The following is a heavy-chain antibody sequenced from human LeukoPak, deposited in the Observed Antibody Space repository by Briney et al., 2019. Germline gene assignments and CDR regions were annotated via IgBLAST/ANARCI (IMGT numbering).Heavy chain of an antibody. D-gene: IGHD2-21*02. Sequence: PGGSLRLSCVASGFTFNTYYMHWVRQAPGERLVWVSFINADGTITKYADSVKGRFTISRDNAKSTVYLQMNGLRVEDTDMYYCVRLAVTDTNYWGQGSLVSVS. CDR3: VRLAVTDTNY. J-gene: IGHJ4*02. CDR1: GFTFNTYY. V-gene: IGHV3-74*01. CDR2: INADGTIT.